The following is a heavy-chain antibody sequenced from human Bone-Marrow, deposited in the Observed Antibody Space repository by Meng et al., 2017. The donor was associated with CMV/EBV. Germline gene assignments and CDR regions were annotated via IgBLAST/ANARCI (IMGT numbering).Heavy chain of an antibody. CDR1: GYSISSGYY. J-gene: IGHJ4*02. Sequence: SETLSLTCTVSGYSISSGYYWGWIRQPPGKGLEWIGSIYHSGSTYYNPSLKSRVTISVDTSKNQFSLKLSSVTAADTAVYYCARILYDRSGYPDYWGQGTLVTVSS. CDR2: IYHSGST. V-gene: IGHV4-38-2*02. D-gene: IGHD3-22*01. CDR3: ARILYDRSGYPDY.